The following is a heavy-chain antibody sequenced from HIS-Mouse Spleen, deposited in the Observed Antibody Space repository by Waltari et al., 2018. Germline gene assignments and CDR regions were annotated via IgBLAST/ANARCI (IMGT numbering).Heavy chain of an antibody. CDR3: AREIPYSSSWYDWYFDL. Sequence: QLQLQESGPGLVKPSETLSLTCTVSGSSISSSSYYWRWLRQPPGKGLEWIGSIYYSGSTYYNPSLKSRVTISVDTSKNQFSLKLSSVTAADTAVYYCAREIPYSSSWYDWYFDLWGRGTLVTVSS. J-gene: IGHJ2*01. V-gene: IGHV4-39*07. D-gene: IGHD6-13*01. CDR1: GSSISSSSYY. CDR2: IYYSGST.